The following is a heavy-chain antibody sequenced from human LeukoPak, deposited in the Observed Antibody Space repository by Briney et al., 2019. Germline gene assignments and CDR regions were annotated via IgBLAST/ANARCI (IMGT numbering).Heavy chain of an antibody. V-gene: IGHV3-23*01. CDR3: AKDRSPLLDY. Sequence: GGSLRLSCAASGFTLSSYDMSWVRQAPGKGLEWVSAISGSGGSTYYADSVKGRFTISRDNSKNTLYLQMNSLRAEDTAVYYCAKDRSPLLDYWGQGTLVTVSS. CDR2: ISGSGGST. J-gene: IGHJ4*02. CDR1: GFTLSSYD.